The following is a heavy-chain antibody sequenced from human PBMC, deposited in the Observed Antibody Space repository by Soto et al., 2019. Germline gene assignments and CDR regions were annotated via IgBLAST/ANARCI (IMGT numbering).Heavy chain of an antibody. Sequence: EVQLLESGGGLVQPGGSLRLSCAASGFTFSNYAMSWVRQAPGKGPEWISFISSSGNDTYYADSVKGRFTVSRDNSKNTLYVQMNNLRAEDTAIYYCAKRFFGSGSPPGAFDVWGQGTMVTVSS. CDR3: AKRFFGSGSPPGAFDV. J-gene: IGHJ3*01. V-gene: IGHV3-23*01. CDR2: ISSSGNDT. CDR1: GFTFSNYA. D-gene: IGHD3-10*01.